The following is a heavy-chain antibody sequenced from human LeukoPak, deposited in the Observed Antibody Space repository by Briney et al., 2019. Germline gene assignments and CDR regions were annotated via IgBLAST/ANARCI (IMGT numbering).Heavy chain of an antibody. D-gene: IGHD6-6*01. Sequence: ASVKVSCKASGYTFTSYGISWVRQAPGQGLEWMGWISAYNGNTNYAQKLQGRVTMTTDTSTSTAYMELRSLRSDVTAVYYCARVWGSSSSWYYYYYMDVWGKGTTVTISS. J-gene: IGHJ6*03. CDR2: ISAYNGNT. CDR3: ARVWGSSSSWYYYYYMDV. V-gene: IGHV1-18*01. CDR1: GYTFTSYG.